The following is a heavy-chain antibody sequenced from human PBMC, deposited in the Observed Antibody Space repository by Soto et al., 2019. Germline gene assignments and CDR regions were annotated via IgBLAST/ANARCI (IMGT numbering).Heavy chain of an antibody. V-gene: IGHV3-74*01. Sequence: PXGSLRLSCAASGVNFGNNWMHWVRQAPGKGLEWVSRMNSDGRTTNYADSVKGRFTVSRDNAKNTLYLQMNSLRAEDTAVYYCATAEVDYWGPGTLVTVSS. CDR1: GVNFGNNW. CDR3: ATAEVDY. J-gene: IGHJ4*02. CDR2: MNSDGRTT.